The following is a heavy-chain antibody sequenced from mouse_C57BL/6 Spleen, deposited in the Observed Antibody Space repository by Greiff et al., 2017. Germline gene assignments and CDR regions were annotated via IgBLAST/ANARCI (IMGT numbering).Heavy chain of an antibody. CDR2: IHPNSGST. V-gene: IGHV1-64*01. CDR1: GYTFTSYW. D-gene: IGHD1-1*01. J-gene: IGHJ4*01. Sequence: QVQLQQPGAELVKPGASVKLSCKASGYTFTSYWMHWVKQRPGQVLEWIGMIHPNSGSTNYNEKFKSKATLTVDKSSSTAYMQLSSLTSEDSAVYYCARYGSSLYAMDYWGQGTSVTVSS. CDR3: ARYGSSLYAMDY.